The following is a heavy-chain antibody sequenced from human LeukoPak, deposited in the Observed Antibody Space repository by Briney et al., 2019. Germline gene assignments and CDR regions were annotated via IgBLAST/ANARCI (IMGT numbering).Heavy chain of an antibody. V-gene: IGHV3-30*02. Sequence: GGSLRLSCAASGFTFSSYATSWVRQAPGKGLEWVTFIRDDGSNKYYADSVKGRFTISRDNSKNTLYLQMNSLRAEDTAVYYCAKRGEGVSNTWYMNNWFDPWGQGTLVTVSS. D-gene: IGHD6-13*01. J-gene: IGHJ5*02. CDR1: GFTFSSYA. CDR2: IRDDGSNK. CDR3: AKRGEGVSNTWYMNNWFDP.